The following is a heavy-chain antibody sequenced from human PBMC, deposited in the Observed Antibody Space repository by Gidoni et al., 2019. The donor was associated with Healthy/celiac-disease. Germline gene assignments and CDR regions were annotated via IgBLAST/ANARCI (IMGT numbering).Heavy chain of an antibody. V-gene: IGHV4-59*01. CDR3: ARGEPIVVVVAASPDYYYYGMDV. J-gene: IGHJ6*02. D-gene: IGHD2-15*01. Sequence: QLQLQESGPGLVQPSETLSLTCTVSGGSISRYYWRWIRQPPGTGLEWNGYIYYSGSTNYNPSLKSRGTISVDTSKNQFSRKLSSVTAADTAVYYCARGEPIVVVVAASPDYYYYGMDVWGQGTTVTVSS. CDR1: GGSISRYY. CDR2: IYYSGST.